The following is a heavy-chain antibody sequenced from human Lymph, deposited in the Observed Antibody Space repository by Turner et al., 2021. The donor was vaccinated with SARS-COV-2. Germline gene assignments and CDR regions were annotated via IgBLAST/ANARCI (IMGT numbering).Heavy chain of an antibody. CDR1: GLTVSSNY. CDR3: ARDFREGAFDI. CDR2: MYSGGST. Sequence: EVQLVESGGGMVQPGGSLRLSCAASGLTVSSNYMSWVRQAPGKRLEWVSVMYSGGSTFYADSVKGRFTISRDNSKNTLYLQMNSLRAEDTAVYYCARDFREGAFDIWGQGTMVTISS. V-gene: IGHV3-66*01. J-gene: IGHJ3*02. D-gene: IGHD3-10*01.